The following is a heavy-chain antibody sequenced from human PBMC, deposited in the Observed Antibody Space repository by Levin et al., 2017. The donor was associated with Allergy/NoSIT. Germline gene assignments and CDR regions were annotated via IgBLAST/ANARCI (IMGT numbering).Heavy chain of an antibody. V-gene: IGHV3-30*18. CDR3: AKDYFGSGSLFN. J-gene: IGHJ4*02. CDR1: GFTFRNYG. CDR2: ISHDGTNK. D-gene: IGHD3-10*01. Sequence: GESLKISCAASGFTFRNYGIHWVRQAPGKGLEWVAVISHDGTNKNYADSVKGRFTISRDNSKNTLYLQMSSLRAEDTAVYYCAKDYFGSGSLFNWGQGTLVTVSS.